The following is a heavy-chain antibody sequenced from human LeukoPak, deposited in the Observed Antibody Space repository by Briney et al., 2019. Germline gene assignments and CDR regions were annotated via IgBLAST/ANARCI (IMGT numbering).Heavy chain of an antibody. V-gene: IGHV3-53*01. D-gene: IGHD3-9*01. CDR3: ARVAALTGYERDAFDI. CDR1: GFTVSSNY. CDR2: IYSGGST. Sequence: PGGSLRLSCAASGFTVSSNYMSWVCQAPGKGLEWVSVIYSGGSTYYADSVKGRFTISRDNSKNTLYLQMNSLRAEDTAVYYCARVAALTGYERDAFDIWGQGTMVTVSS. J-gene: IGHJ3*02.